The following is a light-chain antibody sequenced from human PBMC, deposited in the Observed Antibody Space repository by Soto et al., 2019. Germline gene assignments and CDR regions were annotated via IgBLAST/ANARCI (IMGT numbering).Light chain of an antibody. CDR1: QSISSW. CDR3: QQYNSYSRP. J-gene: IGKJ1*01. Sequence: DSQRTQSPSTLSASVGDRVTITCRASQSISSWLAWYQQKPGKAPKLLIYKASSLESGVPSRFSGSGSGTEFTLTISSLQPDDFATYYCQQYNSYSRPFGQRTKVDIK. CDR2: KAS. V-gene: IGKV1-5*03.